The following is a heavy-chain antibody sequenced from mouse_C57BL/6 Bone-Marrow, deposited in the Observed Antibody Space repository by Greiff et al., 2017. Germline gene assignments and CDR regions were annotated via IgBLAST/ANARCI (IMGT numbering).Heavy chain of an antibody. D-gene: IGHD2-12*01. CDR3: ARLYHFDY. CDR1: GFTFSSYA. J-gene: IGHJ2*01. Sequence: EVQVVESGGGLVKPGGSLKLSCAASGFTFSSYAMSWVRQTPEKRLEWVATISDGGSYTYYPDNVKGRFTISRDNAKNNLYLQMSHLKSEDTAMYYCARLYHFDYWGQGTTLTVSS. V-gene: IGHV5-4*01. CDR2: ISDGGSYT.